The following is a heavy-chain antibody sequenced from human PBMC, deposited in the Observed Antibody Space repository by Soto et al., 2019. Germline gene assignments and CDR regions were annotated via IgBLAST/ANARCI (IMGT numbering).Heavy chain of an antibody. CDR2: IYHGGTT. J-gene: IGHJ4*02. Sequence: QVQLQESGPGLVKPSGTLSLTCAVSGGSISSSYWWNWVRQTPRGGLEWIGKIYHGGTTNYNPSLTNRVTISVDKSKNQLSLKLPSVTAADTAVYYCVSSLNYDFWRDGGRHFYFDYWGRGILATVSS. V-gene: IGHV4-4*02. CDR3: VSSLNYDFWRDGGRHFYFDY. CDR1: GGSISSSYW. D-gene: IGHD3-3*01.